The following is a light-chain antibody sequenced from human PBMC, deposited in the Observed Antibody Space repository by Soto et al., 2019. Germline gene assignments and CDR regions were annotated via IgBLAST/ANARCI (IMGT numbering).Light chain of an antibody. J-gene: IGKJ2*01. V-gene: IGKV3-15*01. CDR2: GAS. Sequence: EIVMTQSPATLSVSPGERATISCRASLSVSSNLAWYQQKPGQAPRLLIYGASTRATGIPARFSGSGSGTEFTLTISSLQSEDLAVYYCQQYNNWSYTFGQGTKLEIK. CDR1: LSVSSN. CDR3: QQYNNWSYT.